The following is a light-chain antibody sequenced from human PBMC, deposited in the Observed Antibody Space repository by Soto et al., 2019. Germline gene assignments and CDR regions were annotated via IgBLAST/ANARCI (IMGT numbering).Light chain of an antibody. J-gene: IGKJ1*01. CDR2: GAS. CDR1: QSVSNNY. V-gene: IGKV3-20*01. CDR3: QQHGSSPPSWT. Sequence: EIVLTQSPGTLSLSPGERATLFCRASQSVSNNYLAWYQQKPGQAPRLLIYGASSRATGIPDRFSGSGSGTDFTLTISRLEPEDFAVYYCQQHGSSPPSWTFGQGTKVEIK.